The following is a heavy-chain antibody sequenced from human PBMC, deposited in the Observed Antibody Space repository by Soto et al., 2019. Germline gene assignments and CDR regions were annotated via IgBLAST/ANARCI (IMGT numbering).Heavy chain of an antibody. Sequence: ASVKVSCKASGGTFSSYAISWVRQAPGQGLEWMGGIIPIFGTANYAQKFQGRVTITADESTSTAYMEPSSLRSEDTAVYYCACRERSGYYWTFFDIWGQGKRFTVPS. CDR2: IIPIFGTA. J-gene: IGHJ3*02. V-gene: IGHV1-69*01. CDR1: GGTFSSYA. CDR3: ACRERSGYYWTFFDI. D-gene: IGHD3-22*01.